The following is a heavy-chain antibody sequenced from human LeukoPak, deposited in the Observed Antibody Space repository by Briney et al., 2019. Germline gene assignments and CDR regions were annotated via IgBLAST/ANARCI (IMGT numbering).Heavy chain of an antibody. Sequence: PSQTLSLTCTVSGGSISSGSYYWSWMRQPAGKELEWIGRIYTSGSTNYNPSLKSRVTISVDTSKTQFSLKLSSVTAAYTAVYYCAREAVVVVTAIPAKVFDYWGQGTLVTVSS. J-gene: IGHJ4*02. CDR2: IYTSGST. D-gene: IGHD2-21*02. CDR3: AREAVVVVTAIPAKVFDY. CDR1: GGSISSGSYY. V-gene: IGHV4-61*02.